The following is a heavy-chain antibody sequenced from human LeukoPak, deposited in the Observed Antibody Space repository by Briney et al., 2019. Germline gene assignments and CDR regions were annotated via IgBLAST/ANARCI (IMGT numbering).Heavy chain of an antibody. V-gene: IGHV3-23*01. CDR2: ISGSGGST. J-gene: IGHJ4*02. Sequence: PGGSLRLSCAASGFTFSSYAMSWVRQAPGKGLEWVSAISGSGGSTYYADSVKGRFTISRDNSKNTLYLQTNSLRAEDTAVYYCAKDRWSSGWPFDYWGQGTLVTVSS. CDR3: AKDRWSSGWPFDY. CDR1: GFTFSSYA. D-gene: IGHD6-19*01.